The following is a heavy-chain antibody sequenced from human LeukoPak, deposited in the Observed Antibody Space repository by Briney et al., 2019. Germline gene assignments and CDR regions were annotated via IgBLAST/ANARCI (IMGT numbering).Heavy chain of an antibody. V-gene: IGHV1-69-2*01. CDR2: VHPEDGET. J-gene: IGHJ4*02. CDR3: ATAAVVPAARKWGYFDY. D-gene: IGHD2-2*01. Sequence: ASVKTSCKLSGYTFTDYYMHWVQQAPGNGLEWMGVVHPEDGETIYAEKFQGIVTITADTSTDTAYMERSSLRSEDKAVYYCATAAVVPAARKWGYFDYWGQGTLVTVSS. CDR1: GYTFTDYY.